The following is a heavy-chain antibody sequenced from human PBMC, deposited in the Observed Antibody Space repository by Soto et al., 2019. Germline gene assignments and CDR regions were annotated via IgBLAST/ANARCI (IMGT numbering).Heavy chain of an antibody. Sequence: GESLKISCAASGFTLSTYWMSWVRQAPGKGLEWVANIKQDGSEKYYVESVKGRFTISRDNTENSLYLQMNSLRAEDTAVYYCARGRRYCSSSTCYPYYFDYWGQGTLVTSPQ. J-gene: IGHJ4*02. CDR1: GFTLSTYW. CDR2: IKQDGSEK. D-gene: IGHD2-2*01. CDR3: ARGRRYCSSSTCYPYYFDY. V-gene: IGHV3-7*01.